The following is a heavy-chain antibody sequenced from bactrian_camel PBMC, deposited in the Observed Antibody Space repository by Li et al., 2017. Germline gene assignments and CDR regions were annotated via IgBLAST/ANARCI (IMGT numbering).Heavy chain of an antibody. CDR1: GYTISSAC. CDR2: IYTFGRST. V-gene: IGHV3S42*01. J-gene: IGHJ4*01. Sequence: VQLVESGGGSVEAGGSLKLSCVASGYTISSACMGWFRQGPGKAREQVAVFIYTFGRSTRYADSVKGRATISRHNANNTLYLQLTSLTTEEGRYKYWGQGTQVTVS.